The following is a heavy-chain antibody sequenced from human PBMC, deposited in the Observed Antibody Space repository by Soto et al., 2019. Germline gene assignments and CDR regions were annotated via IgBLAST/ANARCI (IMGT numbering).Heavy chain of an antibody. CDR3: ATHPDSSAYYGMDV. CDR2: TTSSGSTI. J-gene: IGHJ6*02. CDR1: GFTFSDYY. V-gene: IGHV3-11*01. D-gene: IGHD6-19*01. Sequence: QVQLVESGGGLVKPGGSLRLSCAASGFTFSDYYMSWIRQAPGKGREWVSCTTSSGSTIHYADSVKGRFTISRDNAKNSLYLQMDSLRAEDTAVYYCATHPDSSAYYGMDVWGQGTTVTVSS.